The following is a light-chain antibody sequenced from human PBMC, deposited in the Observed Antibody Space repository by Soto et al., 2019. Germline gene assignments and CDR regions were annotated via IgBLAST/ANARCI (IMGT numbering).Light chain of an antibody. V-gene: IGLV2-23*02. CDR1: SRDVGNYDF. CDR2: EVS. J-gene: IGLJ3*02. CDR3: CSYAGPYTWV. Sequence: QSALTQPASVSGSPGQSITISCTGTSRDVGNYDFVSWYQHHPGKAPKVIISEVSKRPSGVSNRFSGSKSGNTASLTISGFQAEDEADYYCCSYAGPYTWVFGGGTKLTVL.